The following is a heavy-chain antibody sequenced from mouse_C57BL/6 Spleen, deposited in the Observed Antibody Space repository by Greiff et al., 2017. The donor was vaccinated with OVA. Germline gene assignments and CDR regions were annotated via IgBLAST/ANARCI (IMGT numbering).Heavy chain of an antibody. D-gene: IGHD1-1*01. J-gene: IGHJ4*01. CDR2: IHPNSGST. Sequence: QVQLQQPGAELVKPGASVKLSCKASGCTFTSYWMHWVKQRPGQGLEWIGMIHPNSGSTNYNEKFKSKATLTVDKSSSTAYMQLSSLTSEDSAVYYCARWDYGSSYDYAMDYWGQGTSVTVSS. CDR3: ARWDYGSSYDYAMDY. CDR1: GCTFTSYW. V-gene: IGHV1-64*01.